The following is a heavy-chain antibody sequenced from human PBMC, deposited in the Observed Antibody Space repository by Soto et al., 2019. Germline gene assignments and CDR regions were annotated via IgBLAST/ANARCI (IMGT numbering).Heavy chain of an antibody. Sequence: VYLVESGGGLVEPGGSLRLSCEASGFMLRSYWMSWVRQAPGEGLAWVANIKQDGSEIHYLESVEGRFTIFRDNARRSLFLQMNSLRAEDTAVYFCASYSGSYFPVGHDRWGQGTLVVVSS. CDR1: GFMLRSYW. J-gene: IGHJ5*02. CDR2: IKQDGSEI. CDR3: ASYSGSYFPVGHDR. D-gene: IGHD3-10*01. V-gene: IGHV3-7*01.